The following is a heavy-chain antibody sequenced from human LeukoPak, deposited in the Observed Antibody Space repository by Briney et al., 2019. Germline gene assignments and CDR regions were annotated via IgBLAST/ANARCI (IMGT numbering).Heavy chain of an antibody. CDR1: GFTFSNDW. V-gene: IGHV3-7*01. D-gene: IGHD2-2*01. Sequence: GGSLRLSCAASGFTFSNDWMCWVRQAPRKGLEWVANINQDESKKYYADSVKGRFTISRDNAKNSLYLQMSSLTAEDTAIYYCARDHAYRADYWGQGTPVTVSS. CDR3: ARDHAYRADY. J-gene: IGHJ4*02. CDR2: INQDESKK.